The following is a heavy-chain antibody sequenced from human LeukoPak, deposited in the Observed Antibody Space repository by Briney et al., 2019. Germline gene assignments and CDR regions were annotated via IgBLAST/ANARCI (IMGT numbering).Heavy chain of an antibody. J-gene: IGHJ4*02. CDR1: GFTFSSYW. V-gene: IGHV3-7*01. Sequence: PGGSLRLSCAASGFTFSSYWMSWVRQAPGKGLEWVANIKQDGSEKYYVDSVKGRFTISRDNAKNSLYLQMNSLRAEDTAVYYCARDLSYYGSGSYHYWGQGTLVTVSS. CDR3: ARDLSYYGSGSYHY. CDR2: IKQDGSEK. D-gene: IGHD3-10*01.